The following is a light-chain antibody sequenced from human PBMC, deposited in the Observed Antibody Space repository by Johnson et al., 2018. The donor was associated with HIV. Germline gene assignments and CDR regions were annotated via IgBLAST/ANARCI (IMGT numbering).Light chain of an antibody. CDR2: ENN. V-gene: IGLV1-51*02. CDR1: VSNIESYF. Sequence: QSVLTQPPSVSAAPGQTVNISCSGNVSNIESYFVSWYQQLPGAAPTLLIYENNKRPSGIPDRFSGSKSGTSATLGITGLQTGDEADYYCGTWDSSLSAGVFGTGTTITVL. J-gene: IGLJ1*01. CDR3: GTWDSSLSAGV.